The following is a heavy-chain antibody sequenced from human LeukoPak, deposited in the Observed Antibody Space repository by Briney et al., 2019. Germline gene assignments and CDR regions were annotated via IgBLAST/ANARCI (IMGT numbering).Heavy chain of an antibody. J-gene: IGHJ4*02. CDR1: GASISGSGYY. Sequence: SETLSLTCAVSGASISGSGYYWGWIRQPPGKGLEWIGNIYSSGSTYYNASLQSRVTISIDTSKNQFSLKLSSVTAADTAVYYCARAILSGYPDSWGQGTLVIVFS. D-gene: IGHD3-3*01. V-gene: IGHV4-39*07. CDR3: ARAILSGYPDS. CDR2: IYSSGST.